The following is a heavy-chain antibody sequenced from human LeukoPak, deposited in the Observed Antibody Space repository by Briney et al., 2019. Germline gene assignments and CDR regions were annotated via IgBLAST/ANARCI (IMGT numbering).Heavy chain of an antibody. CDR3: ASPRYCSSTSCSSPIDP. CDR2: IYYSGST. V-gene: IGHV4-59*08. CDR1: GGSISSYY. D-gene: IGHD2-2*01. Sequence: SETLSLTCTVSGGSISSYYWSWIRQPPGKGLEWIGYIYYSGSTNYNPSLKSRVTISVDTSKNQFSPKLRSVTAADTAVYYCASPRYCSSTSCSSPIDPWGQGTLVTVSS. J-gene: IGHJ5*02.